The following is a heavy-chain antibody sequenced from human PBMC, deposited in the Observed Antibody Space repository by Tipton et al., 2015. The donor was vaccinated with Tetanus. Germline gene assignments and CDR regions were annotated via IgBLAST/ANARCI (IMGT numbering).Heavy chain of an antibody. V-gene: IGHV4-61*01. CDR3: ARGYNGYDILTAYPHYFDS. CDR1: GDSVNFAMYY. Sequence: TLSLTCTVSGDSVNFAMYYWTWIRQPPGKGLESIGFIHPGGSTHYNPSLKSRVTISADTTKKQISLNLRSVTAADTAVYYCARGYNGYDILTAYPHYFDSWGQGTLVTVSS. CDR2: IHPGGST. J-gene: IGHJ4*02. D-gene: IGHD3-9*01.